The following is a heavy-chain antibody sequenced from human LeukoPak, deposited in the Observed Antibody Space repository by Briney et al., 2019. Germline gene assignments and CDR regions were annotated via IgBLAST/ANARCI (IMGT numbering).Heavy chain of an antibody. D-gene: IGHD5-18*01. CDR3: EKTTVGYSSGQKPAWPVDY. CDR1: GFTFGSHA. V-gene: IGHV3-23*01. J-gene: IGHJ4*02. CDR2: IFGSGGSP. Sequence: GGSLRLSCEASGFTFGSHAMYWVRQAPGKGLEWVAGIFGSGGSPHCADPVKGRFTISRDNSRNTVYLQINSLRAEDTAVYYCEKTTVGYSSGQKPAWPVDYWGQGTLVTVSS.